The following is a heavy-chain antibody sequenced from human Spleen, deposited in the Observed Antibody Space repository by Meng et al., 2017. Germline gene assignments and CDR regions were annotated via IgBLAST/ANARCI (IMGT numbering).Heavy chain of an antibody. Sequence: QLQLQESGPGLVKPSETLYRTCTVSGGSISSSSYYWGWIRQPPGKGLEWIGSIYYSGSTYYNPSLKSRVTISVDTSKNQFSLELSSVTDADTAVYYCARRNYPYYFDYWGQGILVTVSS. CDR1: GGSISSSSYY. V-gene: IGHV4-39*01. J-gene: IGHJ4*02. D-gene: IGHD5-24*01. CDR2: IYYSGST. CDR3: ARRNYPYYFDY.